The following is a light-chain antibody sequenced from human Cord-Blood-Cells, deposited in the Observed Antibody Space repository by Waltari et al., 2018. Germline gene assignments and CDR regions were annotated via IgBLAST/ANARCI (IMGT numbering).Light chain of an antibody. Sequence: DIQITQSASSLSASGEDRVTITSRASQSISSYLNWFQQKPGKAPKLLIYAASSLQSGVPSRFSGSGSGTDFTLTISSLQPEDFATYYCQQSYSTPLTFGGGTKVEIK. CDR1: QSISSY. V-gene: IGKV1-39*01. J-gene: IGKJ4*01. CDR3: QQSYSTPLT. CDR2: AAS.